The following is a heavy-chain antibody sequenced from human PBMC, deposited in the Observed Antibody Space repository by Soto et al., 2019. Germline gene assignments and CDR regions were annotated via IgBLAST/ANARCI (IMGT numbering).Heavy chain of an antibody. J-gene: IGHJ4*02. CDR1: GYTFTSYG. CDR3: ARALPPTDY. CDR2: ISAYNGNT. Sequence: QVQLVQSGAEVKKPGASVKVSCRASGYTFTSYGISWVRQAPGQGLEWMGWISAYNGNTNYSQKLQGRVTMTTDTSTGTANMEMRSLRSADTAVYYCARALPPTDYWGQGTLVTVSS. V-gene: IGHV1-18*01.